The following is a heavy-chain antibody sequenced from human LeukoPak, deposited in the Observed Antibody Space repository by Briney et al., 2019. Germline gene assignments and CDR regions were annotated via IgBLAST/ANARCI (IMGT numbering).Heavy chain of an antibody. D-gene: IGHD5/OR15-5a*01. Sequence: ASVKVSCKASGYTFTSYGISWVRQAPEQGLEWMGWISAYNGNTNYAQKLQGRVTMTTDTSTSTAYMELRSLRSDDTAVYYCARDAVSTTTAGGIDYWGQGTLVTVSS. CDR2: ISAYNGNT. V-gene: IGHV1-18*01. J-gene: IGHJ4*02. CDR1: GYTFTSYG. CDR3: ARDAVSTTTAGGIDY.